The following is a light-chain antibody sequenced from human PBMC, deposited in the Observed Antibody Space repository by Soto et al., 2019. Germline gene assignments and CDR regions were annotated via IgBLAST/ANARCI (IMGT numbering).Light chain of an antibody. CDR3: QQCSFSPRT. Sequence: ELVLTQSPGTLSLSPGDRATLSCRASQSLHSNFLVWYQQKPGQAPRLLISGASRRATGIPDRFSGSGSGTDFTLTISRLDPEDFAVYYCQQCSFSPRTFGQGTKVDIK. J-gene: IGKJ1*01. V-gene: IGKV3-20*01. CDR2: GAS. CDR1: QSLHSNF.